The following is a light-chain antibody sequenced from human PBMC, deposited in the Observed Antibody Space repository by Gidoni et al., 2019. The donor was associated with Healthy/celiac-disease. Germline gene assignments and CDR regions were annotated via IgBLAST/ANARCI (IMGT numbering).Light chain of an antibody. CDR2: YDS. J-gene: IGLJ2*01. CDR3: HVWDSSSD. Sequence: SYVLTQPPAVSVSPGTTARITCGGNDIGSTSLHWYQQKPGQAPVLFIYYDSDRPSGIPERFSVSNSGNTATLTISRVDAGDEADYYCHVWDSSSDFGGGTKLTVL. V-gene: IGLV3-21*04. CDR1: DIGSTS.